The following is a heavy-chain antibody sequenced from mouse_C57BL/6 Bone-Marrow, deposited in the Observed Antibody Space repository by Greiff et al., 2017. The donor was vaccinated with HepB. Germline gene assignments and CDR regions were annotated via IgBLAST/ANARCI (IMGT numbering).Heavy chain of an antibody. Sequence: QVQLQQSGAELVRPGASVTLSCKASGYTFTDYEMHWVKQTPVHGLEWIGAIDPETGGTAYNQKFKGKAILTADKSSSTAYMELRSLTSEDSAVYYCTREGTYYGYYDWFAYWGQGTLVTVSA. CDR2: IDPETGGT. J-gene: IGHJ3*01. D-gene: IGHD2-3*01. CDR1: GYTFTDYE. V-gene: IGHV1-15*01. CDR3: TREGTYYGYYDWFAY.